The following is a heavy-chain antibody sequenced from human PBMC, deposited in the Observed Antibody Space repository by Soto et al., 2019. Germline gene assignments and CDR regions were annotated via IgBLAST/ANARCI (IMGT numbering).Heavy chain of an antibody. CDR1: AESFSDYY. V-gene: IGHV4-34*01. Sequence: QVQLQQWGAGLLKPSETLSLTCAVNAESFSDYYWSWIRQPPGKGLEWIGEIDASGNTNYSPSLKSRVTISVDTSKNQFSLKLRSVTAADTAVYFCVGARGRLVGFAYWGQGTLVTVSS. J-gene: IGHJ4*02. CDR2: IDASGNT. CDR3: VGARGRLVGFAY. D-gene: IGHD1-26*01.